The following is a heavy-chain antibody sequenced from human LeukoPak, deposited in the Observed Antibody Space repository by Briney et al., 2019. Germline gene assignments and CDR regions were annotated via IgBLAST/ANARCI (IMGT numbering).Heavy chain of an antibody. CDR2: VTSDGRTE. D-gene: IGHD3-10*01. CDR3: ARDLGFGAPDDY. V-gene: IGHV3-30*03. J-gene: IGHJ4*02. Sequence: GTSLRLSCAASGFIFRNYGFHWVRQAPGRGPEWVAGVTSDGRTEVYVDSVKGRFTLSRDNSKNTVYLQMNWLRSEDTGVYYCARDLGFGAPDDYWDEGTLVTVSS. CDR1: GFIFRNYG.